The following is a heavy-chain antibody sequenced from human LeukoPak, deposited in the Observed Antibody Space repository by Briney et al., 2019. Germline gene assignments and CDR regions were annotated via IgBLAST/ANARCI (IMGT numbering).Heavy chain of an antibody. CDR2: IYYSGST. V-gene: IGHV4-39*01. CDR1: GGSISSSSYY. Sequence: SETLSLTCTVSGGSISSSSYYWGWIRQPPGKGLEWIGSIYYSGSTYYNPSLKSRVTISVDTSKNQFSLKLSSVTAADTAVYYYAGYLGGLRFLEWLPPGSYWGQGTLVTVSS. CDR3: AGYLGGLRFLEWLPPGSY. D-gene: IGHD3-3*01. J-gene: IGHJ4*02.